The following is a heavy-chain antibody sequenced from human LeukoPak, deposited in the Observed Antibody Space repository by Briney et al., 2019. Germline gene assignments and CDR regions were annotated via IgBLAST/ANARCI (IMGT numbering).Heavy chain of an antibody. CDR2: ISSSSSYI. CDR1: GFTFSSYS. V-gene: IGHV3-21*01. CDR3: ARDLREATADSDY. D-gene: IGHD1-26*01. J-gene: IGHJ4*02. Sequence: GGSLRLSCAASGFTFSSYSMNWVRQAPGKGLEWVSSISSSSSYIYYADSVKGRFTISRDNAKNSLYLQMNSLRAEDTAVYYCARDLREATADSDYWGQGTLVTVSS.